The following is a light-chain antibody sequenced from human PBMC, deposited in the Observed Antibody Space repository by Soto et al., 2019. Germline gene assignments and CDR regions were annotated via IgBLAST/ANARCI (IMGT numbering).Light chain of an antibody. J-gene: IGKJ2*01. CDR2: AAS. CDR1: QGISSY. CDR3: QQLNSYPYT. V-gene: IGKV1-9*01. Sequence: DIQLTQSPCFLSASVGDRVTITCRASQGISSYVAWYQQKPGKVPKALIYAASTLQSGVPSRFSGSGSGTEFTLTISSLQPEDFATYYCQQLNSYPYTFGQGTKLEIK.